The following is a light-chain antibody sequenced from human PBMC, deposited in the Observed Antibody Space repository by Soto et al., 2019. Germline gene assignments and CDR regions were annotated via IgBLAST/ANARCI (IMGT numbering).Light chain of an antibody. J-gene: IGLJ1*01. V-gene: IGLV2-14*01. CDR1: TSDIGGYDF. CDR3: SSYSSTPSYV. CDR2: DVS. Sequence: QSALTQPASVSGSPGQSITISCTGTTSDIGGYDFVSWFQQHPGKAPRLMIYDVSNRPSGVSDRFSGSKSGSTASLTISGLQAEDEADYYCSSYSSTPSYVFGPGTKLTVL.